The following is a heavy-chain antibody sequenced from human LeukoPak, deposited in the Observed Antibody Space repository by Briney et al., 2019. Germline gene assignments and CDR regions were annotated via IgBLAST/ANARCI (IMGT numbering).Heavy chain of an antibody. Sequence: SETLSLTRTVSGGSLSSYYWRWLRQPARKGLEWIGRIYTSGSTNYNPSLKSRVTMSVDTSKYQFSRKLSSVTAADTAVYYWARALEDSSGYRFDYCGEGDLVTVSS. CDR3: ARALEDSSGYRFDY. J-gene: IGHJ4*02. CDR1: GGSLSSYY. CDR2: IYTSGST. D-gene: IGHD3-22*01. V-gene: IGHV4-4*07.